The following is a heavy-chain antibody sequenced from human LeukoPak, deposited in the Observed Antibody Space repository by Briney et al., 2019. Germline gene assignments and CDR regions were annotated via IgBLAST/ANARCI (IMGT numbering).Heavy chain of an antibody. Sequence: SETLSLTCAVYGGSFSGYYWTWSRQPPGKGLEWIGEINDRGSINYNPSLESRLTISIDTSKNQFSLRLSSMTAADTAVYYCARGRRWWGQGALVTVSS. V-gene: IGHV4-34*01. D-gene: IGHD5-24*01. J-gene: IGHJ4*02. CDR3: ARGRRW. CDR1: GGSFSGYY. CDR2: INDRGSI.